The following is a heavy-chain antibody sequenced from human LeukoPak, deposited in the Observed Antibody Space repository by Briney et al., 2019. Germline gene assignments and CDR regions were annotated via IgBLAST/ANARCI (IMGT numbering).Heavy chain of an antibody. Sequence: ASVKVSCKASSYTFTRYGISWVRQAPGQGLEWMGWISGYNGNTNYAQKFQGRVSMTADTSTSTAYMEVRSLRSDDTAVYYCTTWTDLYDYWGQGTLVTVSS. D-gene: IGHD1-14*01. CDR3: TTWTDLYDY. CDR2: ISGYNGNT. V-gene: IGHV1-18*01. J-gene: IGHJ4*02. CDR1: SYTFTRYG.